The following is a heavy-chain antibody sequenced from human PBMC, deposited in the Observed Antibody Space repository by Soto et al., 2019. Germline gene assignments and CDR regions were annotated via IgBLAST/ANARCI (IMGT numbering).Heavy chain of an antibody. V-gene: IGHV2-70*01. J-gene: IGHJ4*01. Sequence: SGPTLVNPTQTLTLTCTFSGFSLSTIGLCVNWIRQPPGKALEWLALIDWNDDKYYNTSLKTRLTISMDTSKNQVVLIMTDVDPVDTATYSCPRMRRMSRHDSIPENWIDYWGQGTLVTASS. CDR2: IDWNDDK. CDR3: PRMRRMSRHDSIPENWIDY. D-gene: IGHD3-22*01. CDR1: GFSLSTIGLC.